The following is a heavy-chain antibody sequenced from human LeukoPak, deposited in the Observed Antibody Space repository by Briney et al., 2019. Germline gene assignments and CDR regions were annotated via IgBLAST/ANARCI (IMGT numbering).Heavy chain of an antibody. V-gene: IGHV3-48*03. J-gene: IGHJ4*02. CDR3: TTLGYHLDS. CDR2: SSGSDTTI. Sequence: GGSPRLSCAATGFAFSAYEMSWVRQAPGKGLEWVAYSSGSDTTIYYADSVKGRFVISRDNARSSLYLQMNSLRAEDTALYYCTTLGYHLDSWGQGTLVTVSS. D-gene: IGHD3-22*01. CDR1: GFAFSAYE.